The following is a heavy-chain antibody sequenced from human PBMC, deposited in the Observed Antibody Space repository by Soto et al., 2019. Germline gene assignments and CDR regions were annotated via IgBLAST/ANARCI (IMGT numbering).Heavy chain of an antibody. Sequence: QPQLVQSGPEVKKPGASVKVSCKASHYTFTSYGVSWVRQAPGQGLEWMGWISSQNGNTVYAQNFQGRVTLTTDTSTSTAFMELRSLQSDDTALYYCARDRYYYTSDRVDYWGQGTLVTVSS. V-gene: IGHV1-18*01. J-gene: IGHJ4*02. CDR3: ARDRYYYTSDRVDY. CDR1: HYTFTSYG. D-gene: IGHD3-22*01. CDR2: ISSQNGNT.